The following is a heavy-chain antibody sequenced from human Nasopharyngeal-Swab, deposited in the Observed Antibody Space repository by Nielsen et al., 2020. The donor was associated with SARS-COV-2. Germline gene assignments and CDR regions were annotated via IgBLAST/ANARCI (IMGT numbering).Heavy chain of an antibody. D-gene: IGHD3-10*01. CDR3: ARRATVRGGWFDP. CDR1: GYTFTGYY. CDR2: INPNSGGT. V-gene: IGHV1-2*06. Sequence: ASVKVSCKASGYTFTGYYMHWVRQAPGQGLEWMGRINPNSGGTNYAQKFQGRVTMIRDTSISTAYMELSRLRSDDTAVYYCARRATVRGGWFDPWGQGTLVTVSS. J-gene: IGHJ5*02.